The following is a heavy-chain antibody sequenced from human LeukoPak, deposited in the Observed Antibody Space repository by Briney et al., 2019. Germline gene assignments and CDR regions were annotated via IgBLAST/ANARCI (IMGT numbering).Heavy chain of an antibody. CDR1: GFTFSSYA. J-gene: IGHJ4*02. V-gene: IGHV3-23*01. CDR2: ISGSGGST. D-gene: IGHD3-22*01. CDR3: AKDPSVLSMIVVVITHLYYFDY. Sequence: PGGSLRLSCAASGFTFSSYAMSWVRLAPGKGLEWVSAISGSGGSTYYADSVKGRFTISRDNSKNTLYLQMNSLRAEDTAVYYCAKDPSVLSMIVVVITHLYYFDYWGQGTLVTVSS.